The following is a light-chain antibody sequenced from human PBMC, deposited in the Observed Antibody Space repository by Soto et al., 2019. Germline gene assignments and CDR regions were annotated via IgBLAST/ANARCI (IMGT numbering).Light chain of an antibody. Sequence: QSVLTQPASVSGSPGQSITISCTGTSSDVGGYDFVSWYQQYPGKAPKLMIYEVSNRPSGVSNRFSGSKSGNTASLTISGLQGEDEADYYCSSYTNSSPWIFGGGTKLTVL. J-gene: IGLJ2*01. CDR2: EVS. CDR1: SSDVGGYDF. CDR3: SSYTNSSPWI. V-gene: IGLV2-14*01.